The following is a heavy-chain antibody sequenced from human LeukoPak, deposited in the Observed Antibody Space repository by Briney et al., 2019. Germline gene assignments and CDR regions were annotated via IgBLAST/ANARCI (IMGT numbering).Heavy chain of an antibody. CDR3: AREGASTISHAFDV. D-gene: IGHD3-16*01. J-gene: IGHJ3*01. V-gene: IGHV3-23*01. CDR1: GFTSSNYA. CDR2: ISGSGGST. Sequence: GGSLGLSCAASGFTSSNYAMSWVRQAPGKGLEWVSAISGSGGSTYYADSVKGRFTISRDNAKNSLYLQMNSLRAEDTAVYYCAREGASTISHAFDVWGQGTMVTVSS.